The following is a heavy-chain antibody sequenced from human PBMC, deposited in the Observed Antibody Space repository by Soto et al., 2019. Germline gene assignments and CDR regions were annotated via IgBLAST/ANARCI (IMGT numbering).Heavy chain of an antibody. CDR3: ATEFSGNYYYKYHIDV. V-gene: IGHV4-61*01. CDR2: INYNGNT. J-gene: IGHJ6*02. Sequence: SETLSLTCTVSGDSVTSINFYWSWIRQSPGKSLEWIGFINYNGNTNYNPSLRSRVTISLNTPKNQFTLTLRYVTAADTARYYCATEFSGNYYYKYHIDVWGQGTAVTVYS. CDR1: GDSVTSINFY.